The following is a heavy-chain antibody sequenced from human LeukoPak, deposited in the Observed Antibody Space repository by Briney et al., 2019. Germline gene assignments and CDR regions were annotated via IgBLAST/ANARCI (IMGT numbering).Heavy chain of an antibody. D-gene: IGHD7-27*01. CDR2: ISGCGGST. CDR1: GFTFSSYA. CDR3: AKEPGYFDY. J-gene: IGHJ4*02. Sequence: PGGTLRLSCAVSGFTFSSYAMSWVRHAPGQGLEGVSAISGCGGSTYYADSAKGRFTISRDNSKNTLYLQMNSLRAEDTAVYYCAKEPGYFDYWGQGTLVTVSS. V-gene: IGHV3-23*01.